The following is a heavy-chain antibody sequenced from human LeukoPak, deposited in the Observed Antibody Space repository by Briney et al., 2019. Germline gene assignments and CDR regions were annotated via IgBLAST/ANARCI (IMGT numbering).Heavy chain of an antibody. CDR1: GYTFTAYG. CDR2: ISANNGNT. CDR3: SRDDGPFGGVRFDH. D-gene: IGHD3-16*01. J-gene: IGHJ4*02. Sequence: ASVKVSCKASGYTFTAYGISWVRQAPGQGLEWMGWISANNGNTNYEQKVQGRVTMTRDTSTSTAYMELRSLRYDDTGVYYCSRDDGPFGGVRFDHWGQGTLVTVSS. V-gene: IGHV1-18*01.